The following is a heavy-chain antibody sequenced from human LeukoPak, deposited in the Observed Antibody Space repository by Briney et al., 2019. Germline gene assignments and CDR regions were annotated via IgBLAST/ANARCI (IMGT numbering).Heavy chain of an antibody. CDR1: GFTVSSNY. CDR3: AKPGSGSFGY. J-gene: IGHJ4*02. Sequence: GGSLRLSCAASGFTVSSNYMTWVRQAPGKGLEWVSVVYGGDTTYYADSVKGRFTISRDNSKNTLYLQMNSLRAEDTAVYYCAKPGSGSFGYWGQGTLVTVSS. CDR2: VYGGDTT. V-gene: IGHV3-66*04. D-gene: IGHD3-10*01.